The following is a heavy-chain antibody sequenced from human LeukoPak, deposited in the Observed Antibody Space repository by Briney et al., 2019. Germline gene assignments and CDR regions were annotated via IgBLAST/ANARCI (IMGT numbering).Heavy chain of an antibody. CDR3: ARRLEWFLEYWYFDL. CDR1: GFPFSTYA. V-gene: IGHV3-23*01. Sequence: GGSLRLSCAASGFPFSTYAMTWVRQAPGKGLEWVSAITGSGTRTYYADSVKGRFTISRDNSKNTLSLQMNSLRAEDTAVYYCARRLEWFLEYWYFDLWGRGTLVTVSS. CDR2: ITGSGTRT. J-gene: IGHJ2*01. D-gene: IGHD3-3*01.